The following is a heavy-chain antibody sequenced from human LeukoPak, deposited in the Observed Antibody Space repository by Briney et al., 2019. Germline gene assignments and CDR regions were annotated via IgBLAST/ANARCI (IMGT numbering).Heavy chain of an antibody. V-gene: IGHV3-30*02. Sequence: GGSLRLSCAASGFTFSNYGMHWVRQAPGKGLEWVAFVRYDESTKFYADSVKGRFTISRDNSKTTLYLQMNSLRAEDTAVYYCARGHYDSSGYGDYWGQGTLVTVSS. CDR3: ARGHYDSSGYGDY. CDR1: GFTFSNYG. D-gene: IGHD3-22*01. CDR2: VRYDESTK. J-gene: IGHJ4*02.